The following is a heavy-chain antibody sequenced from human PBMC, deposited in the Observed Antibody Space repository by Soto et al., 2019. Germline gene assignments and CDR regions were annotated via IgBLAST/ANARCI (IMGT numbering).Heavy chain of an antibody. CDR2: ITYDGSNK. V-gene: IGHV3-30-3*01. Sequence: QVQLVESGGGVVQPGGSLRLSCAASGFTFSSYAMHWVRQAPGKGLEWVAVITYDGSNKYYADSVKGRFTISRDNSKNALYLQMNSRRAEHTAVYYCARGGAEEGRFDYWGQGTLVTVSS. CDR3: ARGGAEEGRFDY. D-gene: IGHD1-26*01. J-gene: IGHJ4*02. CDR1: GFTFSSYA.